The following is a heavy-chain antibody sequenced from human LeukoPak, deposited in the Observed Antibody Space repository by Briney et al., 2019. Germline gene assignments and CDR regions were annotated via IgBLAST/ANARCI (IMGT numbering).Heavy chain of an antibody. CDR2: IYYSGST. Sequence: KTSETLSLTCTVSGGSISSYCWNWIRQPPGKGLEWIGYIYYSGSTNYNPSLKSRVTISVDTSKSQFSLKLSSVTAADTAVYYCARDYYDTSGYPLRYFDYWGQGTLVTVSS. CDR1: GGSISSYC. D-gene: IGHD3-22*01. CDR3: ARDYYDTSGYPLRYFDY. J-gene: IGHJ4*02. V-gene: IGHV4-59*01.